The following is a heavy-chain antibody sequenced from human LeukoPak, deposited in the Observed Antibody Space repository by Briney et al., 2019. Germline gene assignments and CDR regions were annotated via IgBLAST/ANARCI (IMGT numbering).Heavy chain of an antibody. CDR3: ARHLYYDFWSGTSYGMDV. CDR2: IYYSGST. CDR1: GGSISGYS. V-gene: IGHV4-59*08. D-gene: IGHD3-3*01. Sequence: RPSETLSLTCTVSGGSISGYSWSWIRQPPGKGLEWIGYIYYSGSTNYNPSLKSRVTISLDASKNQFSLKLSSVTAADTAVYYCARHLYYDFWSGTSYGMDVWGQGTTVTVSS. J-gene: IGHJ6*02.